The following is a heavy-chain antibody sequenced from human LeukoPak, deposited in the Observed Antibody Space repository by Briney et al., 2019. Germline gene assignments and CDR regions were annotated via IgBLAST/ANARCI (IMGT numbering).Heavy chain of an antibody. D-gene: IGHD3-10*01. CDR1: GFTFSDYY. CDR3: AREPFTYEWFGELLPTGWFDP. Sequence: PGGSLRLSCAASGFTFSDYYMSWIRQAPGKGLEWVSYISSSGSTIYYADSVKGRFTISRDNAKNSLYLQMNSLRAEDTAVYYCAREPFTYEWFGELLPTGWFDPWGQGTLVTASS. CDR2: ISSSGSTI. V-gene: IGHV3-11*01. J-gene: IGHJ5*02.